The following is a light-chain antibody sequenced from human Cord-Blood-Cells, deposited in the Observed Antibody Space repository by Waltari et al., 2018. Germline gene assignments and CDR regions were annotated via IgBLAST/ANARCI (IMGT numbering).Light chain of an antibody. V-gene: IGLV2-23*02. CDR1: SRTVGRYHP. CDR3: CSYAGSSTLV. Sequence: QSARPQPASASGSPGQSLSISCTGTSRTVGRYHPVSGYQQHPGKATKLIIYEVSKRPSGVSNRFSGSKSGNTASLTISGLQAEDEADYYCCSYAGSSTLVFGGGTKLTVL. J-gene: IGLJ3*02. CDR2: EVS.